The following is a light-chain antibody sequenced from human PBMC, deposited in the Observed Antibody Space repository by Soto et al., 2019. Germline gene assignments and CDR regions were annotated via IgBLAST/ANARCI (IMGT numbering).Light chain of an antibody. J-gene: IGKJ4*01. CDR1: QSVGRDY. CDR2: HAS. CDR3: QQYKNWPPPT. Sequence: EIVLTQSPGTLSLSPGESVTLSCRASQSVGRDYLAWFQHKPGQAPRLLVHHASTRATGVPDRFSGSGSGTDFTFTVSRLEPEDFAVYYCQQYKNWPPPTFGGGTKVQIK. V-gene: IGKV3D-20*02.